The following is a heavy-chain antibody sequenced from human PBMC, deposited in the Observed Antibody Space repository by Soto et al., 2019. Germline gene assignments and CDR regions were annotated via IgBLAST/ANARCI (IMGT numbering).Heavy chain of an antibody. J-gene: IGHJ5*02. Sequence: QVQLVQSGAEVKRPGASVMVSCRATGYTFKNYDINWVRQATGQGLEWMGRMNPNSGNTGYAQKFQGRVTMTRNTSISTAYLEPSSLRSEVTAVYYCASAPVSGGNGWLDTWGQGNMVTVSS. CDR1: GYTFKNYD. D-gene: IGHD2-15*01. CDR3: ASAPVSGGNGWLDT. CDR2: MNPNSGNT. V-gene: IGHV1-8*01.